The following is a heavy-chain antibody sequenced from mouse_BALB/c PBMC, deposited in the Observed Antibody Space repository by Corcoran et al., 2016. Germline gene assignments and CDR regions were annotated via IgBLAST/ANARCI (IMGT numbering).Heavy chain of an antibody. J-gene: IGHJ4*01. CDR1: GYSITSGYY. Sequence: DVQLQESGPGLVKPSQSLSLTCSVTGYSITSGYYWNWIRQFPGNKLEWMGYISYDGSNNYNPSLKNRVSITRDTSKNQLFLQLNSVTTEDTATYYCAIVLRPMDYWGQGTSVTVSS. D-gene: IGHD1-2*01. V-gene: IGHV3-6*02. CDR3: AIVLRPMDY. CDR2: ISYDGSN.